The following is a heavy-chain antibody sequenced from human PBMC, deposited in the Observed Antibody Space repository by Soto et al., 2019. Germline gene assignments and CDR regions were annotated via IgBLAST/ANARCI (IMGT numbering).Heavy chain of an antibody. CDR3: AKDYSNSGWFDP. V-gene: IGHV3-23*01. CDR1: GFTFSSYA. D-gene: IGHD4-4*01. Sequence: EVQLLESGGGLVQPGGSLRLSCAASGFTFSSYAMSWVRQAPGKGLEWVSAISGSGGSTYYADSVKGRFTISRDNAKNTLYLQMNSLRAEDTAVYYCAKDYSNSGWFDPWGQGTLVTVSS. CDR2: ISGSGGST. J-gene: IGHJ5*02.